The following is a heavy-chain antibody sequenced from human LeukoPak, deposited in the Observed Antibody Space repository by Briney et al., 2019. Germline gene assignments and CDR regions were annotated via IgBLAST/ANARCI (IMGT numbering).Heavy chain of an antibody. J-gene: IGHJ6*03. D-gene: IGHD2-8*02. V-gene: IGHV4-59*01. CDR2: IYYSGST. CDR1: GGSISSYY. Sequence: SSETLSLTCTVSGGSISSYYWSWIRQPPGKGLEWIGYIYYSGSTNYNPSLKSRVTISVDTSENQFSLKLSSVTAADTAVYYCARGVPVVLAYMDVWGKGTTVTVSS. CDR3: ARGVPVVLAYMDV.